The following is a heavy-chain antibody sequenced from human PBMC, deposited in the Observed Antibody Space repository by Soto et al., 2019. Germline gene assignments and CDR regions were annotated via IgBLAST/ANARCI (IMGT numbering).Heavy chain of an antibody. CDR2: IYYSGST. CDR1: GGSISSGDYY. J-gene: IGHJ4*02. Sequence: SETLSLTCTVSGGSISSGDYYWSWIRQPPGKGLEWIGYIYYSGSTYYNPSPKSRVTISVDTSKNQFSLKLSSVTAADTAVYYCAADYYGSGTLDYWGQGTLVTVSS. D-gene: IGHD3-10*01. CDR3: AADYYGSGTLDY. V-gene: IGHV4-30-4*01.